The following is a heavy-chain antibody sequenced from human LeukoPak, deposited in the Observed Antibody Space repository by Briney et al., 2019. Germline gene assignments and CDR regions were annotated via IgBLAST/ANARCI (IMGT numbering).Heavy chain of an antibody. CDR2: ISSGGGDT. D-gene: IGHD3-16*01. CDR3: ARDNYGVDY. CDR1: GLTFSNYA. V-gene: IGHV3-21*05. Sequence: GGSLRLSCEASGLTFSNYAMNWVRQPPGRGLEWVSYISSGGGDTYYADAVKGRFTISRDNAKNSLYLQMDSLRAEDKAVYYCARDNYGVDYWGQGTQVAVSS. J-gene: IGHJ4*02.